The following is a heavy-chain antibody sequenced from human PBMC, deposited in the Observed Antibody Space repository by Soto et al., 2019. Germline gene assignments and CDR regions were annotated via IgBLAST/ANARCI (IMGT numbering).Heavy chain of an antibody. Sequence: GESLKISCAASGFTFSSYWMHWIRQAPGKGLVWVSRVSSDGSSTVYANSVKGRLTISRDNAKNTLYLQMNSLSDEDTAVYYCARGLPNYSSFDSWGRGTLVTVSS. CDR3: ARGLPNYSSFDS. J-gene: IGHJ4*02. CDR1: GFTFSSYW. V-gene: IGHV3-74*01. CDR2: VSSDGSST. D-gene: IGHD4-4*01.